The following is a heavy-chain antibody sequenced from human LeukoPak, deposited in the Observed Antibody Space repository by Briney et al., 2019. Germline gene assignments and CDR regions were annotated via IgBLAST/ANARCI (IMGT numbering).Heavy chain of an antibody. CDR2: IYHSGST. V-gene: IGHV4-38-2*02. CDR3: ARNLAGHFGGFYFDD. CDR1: GYSISSGYY. J-gene: IGHJ4*02. Sequence: SETLSLTCTVPGYSISSGYYWGWIRQPPGTGLEWIGSIYHSGSTYYNPSLKSRVTISVDTSKNQFSLKLSSVTAADTAVYYCARNLAGHFGGFYFDDWGQGTLVTVSS. D-gene: IGHD2-21*01.